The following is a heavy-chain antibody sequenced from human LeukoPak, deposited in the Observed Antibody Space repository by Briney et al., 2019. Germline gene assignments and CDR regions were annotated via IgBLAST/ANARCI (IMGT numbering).Heavy chain of an antibody. D-gene: IGHD4-17*01. Sequence: ASVKVSCKASGYTFTSYYMHWVRRAPGQGLEWMGIINPSGGSTSYAQKFQGRVTMTRDMSTSTVYTELSSLRSEDTAVYYCARRVYGDYPFDYWGQGTLVTVSS. V-gene: IGHV1-46*01. CDR2: INPSGGST. J-gene: IGHJ4*02. CDR1: GYTFTSYY. CDR3: ARRVYGDYPFDY.